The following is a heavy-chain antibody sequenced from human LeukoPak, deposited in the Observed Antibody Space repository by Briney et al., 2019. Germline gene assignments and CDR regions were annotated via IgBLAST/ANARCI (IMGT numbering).Heavy chain of an antibody. CDR2: IYHSGST. J-gene: IGHJ5*02. V-gene: IGHV4-38-2*02. CDR3: ARDGVFWSGYYMGLNWFDP. CDR1: GYSISSGYY. Sequence: PSETLSLTCTVSGYSISSGYYWGWIRQPPGKGLEWIGCIYHSGSTYYNPSLKSRVTISVDTSKNQFSLKLSSVTAADTAVYYCARDGVFWSGYYMGLNWFDPWGQGTLVTVSS. D-gene: IGHD3-3*01.